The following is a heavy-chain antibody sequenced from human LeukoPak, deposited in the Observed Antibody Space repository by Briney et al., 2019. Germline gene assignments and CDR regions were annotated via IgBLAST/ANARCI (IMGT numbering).Heavy chain of an antibody. V-gene: IGHV1-8*03. CDR1: GYTFTSYG. Sequence: GASVKVSCKASGYTFTSYGISWVRQAPGQGLEWMGWMNPNSGNTGYAQKFQGRVTITRNTSISTAYMELSSLRSEDTAVYYCARGVWGELSADYWGQGTLVTVSS. D-gene: IGHD3-16*02. CDR2: MNPNSGNT. CDR3: ARGVWGELSADY. J-gene: IGHJ4*02.